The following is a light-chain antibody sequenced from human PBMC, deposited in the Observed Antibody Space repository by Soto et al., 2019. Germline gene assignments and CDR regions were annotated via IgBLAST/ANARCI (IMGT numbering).Light chain of an antibody. Sequence: DIQMTQSPSSLSASVGDRITITCRASQSINTYLNWYQQKPGQAPKLLIYGVSSLQSGVPSRFTGSGSGTDFTLTISSLQPGDFATYSCQQSYNIPWTFGQGTKVEI. CDR1: QSINTY. V-gene: IGKV1-39*01. CDR2: GVS. J-gene: IGKJ1*01. CDR3: QQSYNIPWT.